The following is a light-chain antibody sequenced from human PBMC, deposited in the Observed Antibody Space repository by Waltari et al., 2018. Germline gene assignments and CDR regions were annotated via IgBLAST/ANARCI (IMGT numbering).Light chain of an antibody. Sequence: IRMTQSPSSFSASVGDRVTITCRASQGISRHLAWYQQKPGEAPKLLIYDVSTLQSGVPSRFSGSGFGTEFTLTISSLQPEDSATYYCQKLDNYPPPTFGQGTRLEI. V-gene: IGKV1-9*01. CDR2: DVS. CDR3: QKLDNYPPPT. J-gene: IGKJ5*01. CDR1: QGISRH.